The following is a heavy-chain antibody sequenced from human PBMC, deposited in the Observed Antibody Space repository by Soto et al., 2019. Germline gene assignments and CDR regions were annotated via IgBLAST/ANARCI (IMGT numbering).Heavy chain of an antibody. V-gene: IGHV1-58*01. J-gene: IGHJ4*02. Sequence: QMQLVQSGPEVKKPGTSVKVSCKASGFTFTSSAVQWVRQARGQRLEWIGWIVVGSGNTNYAQKFQERVTITRDMSTSTAYMELSSLTSKDTAVYYCAVAPRITDFDYWGQGTLVTVSS. D-gene: IGHD3-10*01. CDR3: AVAPRITDFDY. CDR2: IVVGSGNT. CDR1: GFTFTSSA.